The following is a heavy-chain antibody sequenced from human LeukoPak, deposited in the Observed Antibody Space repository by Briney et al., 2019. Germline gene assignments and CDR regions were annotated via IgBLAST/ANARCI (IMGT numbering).Heavy chain of an antibody. Sequence: SETLSLTCTVSGGSISPYFWSWIRQPPGKGLEWIGYIYYSGSTNYNPSLKSRVTISLNTSKNQFSLKLSSVTAADTAVYYCARDKAGSSSYDYGGQGTLVTVSS. CDR2: IYYSGST. CDR3: ARDKAGSSSYDY. V-gene: IGHV4-59*01. CDR1: GGSISPYF. J-gene: IGHJ4*02. D-gene: IGHD6-13*01.